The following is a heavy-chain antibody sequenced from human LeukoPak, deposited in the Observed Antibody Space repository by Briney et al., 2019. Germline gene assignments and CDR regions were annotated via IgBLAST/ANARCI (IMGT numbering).Heavy chain of an antibody. Sequence: ASVKVSCKASGGTFSSYAISWVRQASGQGLEWMGGIIPILGTANYAQKFQGRVTITADESTSTAYMELSSLRSEDTAVYYCARGIRSGVGFDYWGQGTLVTVSS. CDR3: ARGIRSGVGFDY. CDR2: IIPILGTA. D-gene: IGHD1-26*01. CDR1: GGTFSSYA. V-gene: IGHV1-69*13. J-gene: IGHJ4*02.